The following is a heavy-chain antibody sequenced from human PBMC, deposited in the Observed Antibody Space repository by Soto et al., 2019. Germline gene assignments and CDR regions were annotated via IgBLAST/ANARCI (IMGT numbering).Heavy chain of an antibody. Sequence: PSETLSLTCAVYGGSFSGYYWSWIRQPPGKGLEWIGEINHNGSTNYNPSLKSRVTISVDTSKNQFSLKLSSVTTADTAVYYCARPDRIYDFWSGYYTEGAFDIWGQGTMVTVSS. CDR2: INHNGST. CDR3: ARPDRIYDFWSGYYTEGAFDI. CDR1: GGSFSGYY. V-gene: IGHV4-34*01. D-gene: IGHD3-3*01. J-gene: IGHJ3*02.